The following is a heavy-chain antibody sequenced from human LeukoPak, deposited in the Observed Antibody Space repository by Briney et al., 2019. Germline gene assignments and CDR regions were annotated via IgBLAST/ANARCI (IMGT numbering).Heavy chain of an antibody. CDR3: ARSHKNWFDP. CDR2: IYYSGSA. CDR1: GGSISSGDYY. V-gene: IGHV4-30-4*08. J-gene: IGHJ5*02. Sequence: SETLSLTCNVSGGSISSGDYYWSWIRQPPGKGLEWIGYIYYSGSAYYNPSLKSRVTISVDTSKNQFSLKLSSVTAADTAVYYCARSHKNWFDPWGQGTLVTVSS.